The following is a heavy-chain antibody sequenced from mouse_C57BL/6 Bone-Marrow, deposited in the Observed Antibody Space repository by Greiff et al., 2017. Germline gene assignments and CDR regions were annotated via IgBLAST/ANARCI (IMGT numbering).Heavy chain of an antibody. V-gene: IGHV14-4*01. Sequence: LVESGAELVRPGASVKLSCTASGFNIKDDYMHWVKQRPEQGLEWIGWIDPENGDTEYASKFQGKATITADTSSNTAYLQLSSLTSEDTAVYYCPIRWYFDVWGTGTTVTVSS. CDR2: IDPENGDT. J-gene: IGHJ1*03. CDR1: GFNIKDDY. CDR3: PIRWYFDV.